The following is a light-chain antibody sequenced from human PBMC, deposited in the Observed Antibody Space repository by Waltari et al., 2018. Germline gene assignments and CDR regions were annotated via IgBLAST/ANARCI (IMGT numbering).Light chain of an antibody. J-gene: IGKJ1*01. Sequence: DNQMTQSPSTLSASVGDRVTITCRASQSISSWLAWYQQKTGKAPKLLIYKASSLESGVPSRFSGSGAGTEFTLTISSLQPDDFATYHCQQYKSYWTFGQGTKVEIK. CDR1: QSISSW. CDR2: KAS. CDR3: QQYKSYWT. V-gene: IGKV1-5*03.